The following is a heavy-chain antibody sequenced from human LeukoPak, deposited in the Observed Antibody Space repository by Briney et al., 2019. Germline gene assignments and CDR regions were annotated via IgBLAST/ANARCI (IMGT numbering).Heavy chain of an antibody. V-gene: IGHV3-30*03. D-gene: IGHD3-22*01. CDR1: GFTFSNYG. CDR2: ISYDGGKK. J-gene: IGHJ3*02. CDR3: ARGGYYYDSSGYQWNAFDI. Sequence: PGGSLRLSCAASGFTFSNYGMHWVRQAPGKGLEWVALISYDGGKKYYADSVKGRFTISRDNSKNTLYLQMNSLRAEDTAVYYCARGGYYYDSSGYQWNAFDIWGQGTMVTVSS.